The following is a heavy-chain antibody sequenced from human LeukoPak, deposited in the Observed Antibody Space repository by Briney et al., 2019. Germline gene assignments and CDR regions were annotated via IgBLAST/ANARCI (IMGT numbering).Heavy chain of an antibody. CDR1: GFTFSSYA. CDR3: AKGLGGSGRNFDY. V-gene: IGHV3-23*01. J-gene: IGHJ4*02. CDR2: ISGSGGST. D-gene: IGHD3-10*01. Sequence: GGSLSLSCAASGFTFSSYAMSWVRQAPGKGLEWVSAISGSGGSTYYADSVKGRFTISRDNSKNTLNLQMNSLRAEDTAVYYCAKGLGGSGRNFDYWGQGTLVAVSS.